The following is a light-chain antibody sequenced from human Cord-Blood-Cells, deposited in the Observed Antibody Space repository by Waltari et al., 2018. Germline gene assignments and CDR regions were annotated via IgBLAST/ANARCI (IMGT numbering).Light chain of an antibody. V-gene: IGKV3-15*01. CDR2: GAS. J-gene: IGKJ3*01. Sequence: EIVMTQSPATLSVSQGERATLSCRASQSVSSNLAWYQQKPGQAPRLLIYGASTRATGIPARFSGSGSGTEFTLTISSLQSEDFAVYYCQQYNNWPFFTFGPGTKVDIK. CDR3: QQYNNWPFFT. CDR1: QSVSSN.